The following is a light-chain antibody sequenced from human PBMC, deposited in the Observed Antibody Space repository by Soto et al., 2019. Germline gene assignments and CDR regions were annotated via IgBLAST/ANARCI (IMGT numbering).Light chain of an antibody. V-gene: IGKV1-6*01. CDR3: QQYYSYPLT. J-gene: IGKJ4*01. CDR1: QGIRND. CDR2: AAS. Sequence: AIKMTQSPSSLSASVGDRVTITCRASQGIRNDLGWYQQKPGKAPELLIYAASTLQSGVPSRFSGSGSGTDFTLTISCLQSEDFATYYCQQYYSYPLTFGGGTKVDIK.